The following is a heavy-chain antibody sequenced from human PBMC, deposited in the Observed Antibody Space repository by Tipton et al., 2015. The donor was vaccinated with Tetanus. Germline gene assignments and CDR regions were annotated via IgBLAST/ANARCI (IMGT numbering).Heavy chain of an antibody. V-gene: IGHV4-30-2*01. Sequence: TLSLTCNVSGGLITTGGYSWGWIRQPPGQGLEWLGYIYQTDSTYYNPSVRSRLTLSLQRSKNQVSLKPSSVTAADAAVYYCVRGRGLGAYSFGFEYWGQGALVTVSS. CDR1: GGLITTGGYS. J-gene: IGHJ4*02. D-gene: IGHD5-12*01. CDR3: VRGRGLGAYSFGFEY. CDR2: IYQTDST.